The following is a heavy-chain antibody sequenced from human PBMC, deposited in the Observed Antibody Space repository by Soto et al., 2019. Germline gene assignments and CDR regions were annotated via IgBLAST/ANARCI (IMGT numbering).Heavy chain of an antibody. Sequence: QVQLVQSGAEVKKPGSSVKVSCKASGGTFSSYAISWVRQAPGQGLEWMGGIIPIFGTANYAQKFQGRGTNAAEESTSPAYMELSSLRAEETAVDYCARGKEMATISGWFDPWGQGTLVTVSS. CDR3: ARGKEMATISGWFDP. CDR2: IIPIFGTA. V-gene: IGHV1-69*12. J-gene: IGHJ5*02. D-gene: IGHD5-12*01. CDR1: GGTFSSYA.